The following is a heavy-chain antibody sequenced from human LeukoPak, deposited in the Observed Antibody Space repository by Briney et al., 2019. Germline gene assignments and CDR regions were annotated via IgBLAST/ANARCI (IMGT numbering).Heavy chain of an antibody. V-gene: IGHV3-53*01. D-gene: IGHD4/OR15-4a*01. CDR1: GFTVSSNS. Sequence: ETLSLTCTVSGFTVSSNSMSWVRQAPGKGLEWVSFIYSDNTHYSDSVKGRFTISRDNSKNTLYLQMNSLRAEDTAVYYCARRAGAYSHPYDYWGQGTLVTVSS. CDR3: ARRAGAYSHPYDY. CDR2: IYSDNT. J-gene: IGHJ4*02.